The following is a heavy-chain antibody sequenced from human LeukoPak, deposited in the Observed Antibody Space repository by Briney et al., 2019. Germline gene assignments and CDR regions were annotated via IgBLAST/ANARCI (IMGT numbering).Heavy chain of an antibody. J-gene: IGHJ4*02. V-gene: IGHV3-30-3*01. D-gene: IGHD6-13*01. CDR2: MSYNGGNK. CDR1: GFAFSSSA. CDR3: ARALRDSSWYYEY. Sequence: GGSLRLSCEASGFAFSSSAMHWVRQAPGKGLEWVAVMSYNGGNKYYADSVRGRVTISRDNSKNTLYLQMNSLRAEDTALYYCARALRDSSWYYEYWGQGTLVTVSS.